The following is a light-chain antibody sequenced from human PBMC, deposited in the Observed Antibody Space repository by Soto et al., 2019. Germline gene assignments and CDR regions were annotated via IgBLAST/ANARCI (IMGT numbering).Light chain of an antibody. J-gene: IGKJ1*01. CDR3: QQYHSYSWT. Sequence: DIQMTQSPSTLSASVGDRVTITCRASQSISSWLAWYQQKPRKAPKLLIYDASSLESGVPSRFSGSGSGTEFTLTISSLQPDDFATYYCQQYHSYSWTFXQGTKVDIK. CDR2: DAS. V-gene: IGKV1-5*01. CDR1: QSISSW.